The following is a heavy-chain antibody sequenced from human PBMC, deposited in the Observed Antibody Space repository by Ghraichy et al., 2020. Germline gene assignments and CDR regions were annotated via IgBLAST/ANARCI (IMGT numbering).Heavy chain of an antibody. V-gene: IGHV3-30*03. CDR1: GFFFKRYG. CDR2: RSPDKETK. J-gene: IGHJ4*02. CDR3: ARGDDGSPDS. Sequence: SLRLSCKASGFFFKRYGMHWVRRAPGKGLEWVALRSPDKETKFYADSVRGRFTISRDDSKSTLFLRMDNLRPEDSGMYYCARGDDGSPDSWGPGTLVIVSS. D-gene: IGHD1-26*01.